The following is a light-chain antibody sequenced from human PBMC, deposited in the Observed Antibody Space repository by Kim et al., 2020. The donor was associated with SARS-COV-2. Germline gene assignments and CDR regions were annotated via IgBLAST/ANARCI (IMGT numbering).Light chain of an antibody. J-gene: IGLJ1*01. Sequence: CTLSSGYSNYKGDWYQQGPGKGHLFVMRVGTGGIVGSKGDGIPDRFSVLGSGLNRYLTIKNIQEEDESDYHCGADHGSGSNFVYVFGTGTKVTVL. CDR1: SGYSNYK. CDR2: VGTGGIVG. V-gene: IGLV9-49*01. CDR3: GADHGSGSNFVYV.